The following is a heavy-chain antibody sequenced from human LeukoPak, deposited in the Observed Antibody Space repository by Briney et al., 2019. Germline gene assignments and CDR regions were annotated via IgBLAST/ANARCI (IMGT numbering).Heavy chain of an antibody. CDR3: ARRAPLRFLEWPFDY. Sequence: GSLRLSCAASGFTFSSYSMNWVRQAPGKGLEWIGEINHSGSTNYNPSLKSRVTISVDTSKNQFSLKLSSVTAADTAVYYCARRAPLRFLEWPFDYWGQGTLVTVSS. CDR1: GFTFSSYS. V-gene: IGHV4-34*01. CDR2: INHSGST. J-gene: IGHJ4*02. D-gene: IGHD3-3*01.